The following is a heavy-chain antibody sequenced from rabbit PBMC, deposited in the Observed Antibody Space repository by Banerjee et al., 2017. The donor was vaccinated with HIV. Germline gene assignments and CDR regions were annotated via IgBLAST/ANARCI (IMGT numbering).Heavy chain of an antibody. CDR2: IYTGDGST. J-gene: IGHJ4*01. CDR3: ARDVAGSSYYFNL. V-gene: IGHV1S45*01. Sequence: QEQLVESGGGLVQPGASLTLTCTASGFSFSSGYWIWWVRQAPGKGLEWIGCIYTGDGSTYYTSWAKGRFTISKTSSTTVTLQMTSLTAADTATYFCARDVAGSSYYFNLWGPGTLVTVS. CDR1: GFSFSSGYW. D-gene: IGHD8-1*01.